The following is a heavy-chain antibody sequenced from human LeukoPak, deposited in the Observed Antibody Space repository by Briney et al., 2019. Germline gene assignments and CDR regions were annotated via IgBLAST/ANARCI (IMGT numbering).Heavy chain of an antibody. CDR3: AREIPHSSSLDY. V-gene: IGHV1-3*01. D-gene: IGHD6-13*01. CDR1: GYTFTSYA. Sequence: GASVKVACKASGYTFTSYAMHWVRQAPGQRLEWMGWINAGNGNTKYSQKFQGRVTITRDTSASTAYMELSSLRSEDTAVYYCAREIPHSSSLDYWGQGTLVTVSS. CDR2: INAGNGNT. J-gene: IGHJ4*02.